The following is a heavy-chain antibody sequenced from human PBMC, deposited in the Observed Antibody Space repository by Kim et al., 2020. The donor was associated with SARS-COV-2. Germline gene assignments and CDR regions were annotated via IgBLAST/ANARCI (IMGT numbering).Heavy chain of an antibody. V-gene: IGHV3-74*01. Sequence: GGSLRLSCAASGFTFSSYWMHWVRQAPGKGLVWVSRINSDGSSTSYADSVKGRFTISRDNAKNTLYLQMNSLRAEDTAVYYCAREGYSSSWFDVVDGMDVWGQGTTVTVSS. D-gene: IGHD6-13*01. CDR3: AREGYSSSWFDVVDGMDV. CDR2: INSDGSST. CDR1: GFTFSSYW. J-gene: IGHJ6*02.